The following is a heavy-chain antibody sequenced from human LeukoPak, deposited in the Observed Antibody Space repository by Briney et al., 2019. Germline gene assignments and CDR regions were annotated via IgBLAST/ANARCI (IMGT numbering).Heavy chain of an antibody. Sequence: NPAETLSLTCTVSGGSISSYYWSWIPDPPGKGLMGSGYIYYSGSTNYNPSLKSRVTISVDTSKNQFSLKLSSVTAADTAVYYCARGVAGTGIDYWGQGTLVTVSS. J-gene: IGHJ4*02. CDR3: ARGVAGTGIDY. CDR1: GGSISSYY. CDR2: IYYSGST. D-gene: IGHD6-19*01. V-gene: IGHV4-59*01.